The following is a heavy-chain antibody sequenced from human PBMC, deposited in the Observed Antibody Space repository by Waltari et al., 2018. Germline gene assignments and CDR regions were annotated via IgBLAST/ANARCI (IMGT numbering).Heavy chain of an antibody. CDR2: SGNEDTSI. CDR1: GFRFSNYW. CDR3: ARLAPRTYRSPVPGRHYYYGMDV. Sequence: EERLLESGGGLVQPGDSLRLSCAGSGFRFSNYWMNWVRQAPGKGLVWVARSGNEDTSISYADSVKGRLTISRDNAKNTVYLQMKRLRVEDTAVYYCARLAPRTYRSPVPGRHYYYGMDVWGQGTTVTVSS. D-gene: IGHD3-10*01. V-gene: IGHV3-74*01. J-gene: IGHJ6*02.